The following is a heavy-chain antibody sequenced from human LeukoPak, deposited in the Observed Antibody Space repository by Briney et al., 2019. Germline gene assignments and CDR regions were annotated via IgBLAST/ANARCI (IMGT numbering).Heavy chain of an antibody. J-gene: IGHJ5*02. CDR1: GGSISSYY. CDR3: AKLRGYDFWSGYYSGDNWFDP. Sequence: PSETLSLTCTVSGGSISSYYWSWIRQPPGKGLEWIGYIYYSGSTNYNPSLKSRVTISVDTSKNQFSLKLSSVTAADTAVYYCAKLRGYDFWSGYYSGDNWFDPWGQGTLVTVSS. V-gene: IGHV4-59*01. CDR2: IYYSGST. D-gene: IGHD3-3*01.